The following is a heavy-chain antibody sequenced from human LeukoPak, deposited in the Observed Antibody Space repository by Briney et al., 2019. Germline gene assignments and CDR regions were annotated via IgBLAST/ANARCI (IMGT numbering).Heavy chain of an antibody. CDR1: GGSLSSGDYY. J-gene: IGHJ4*02. CDR3: ARETSGSYSTIDY. V-gene: IGHV4-30-4*08. Sequence: SETLSLTCTVSGGSLSSGDYYWSWIGQPPGKGLEWIGYIYYSGSTYDNPSLKTRVTISVDTSKYQFSLKLSSVTAADTAVYYCARETSGSYSTIDYGGQGTLVTVSS. D-gene: IGHD1-26*01. CDR2: IYYSGST.